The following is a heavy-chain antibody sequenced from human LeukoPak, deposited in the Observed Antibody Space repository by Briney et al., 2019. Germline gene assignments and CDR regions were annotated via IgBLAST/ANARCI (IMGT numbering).Heavy chain of an antibody. V-gene: IGHV3-23*01. Sequence: GGSLRLSCAASGFTFSNYAMTWVRQAPGKGLEWVSSISGSGGSTYYADSVKGRFTISRDNSKNTLSLQMNSLRVEDTAIYYCARDIELSTWGLGTLVTVSS. CDR1: GFTFSNYA. D-gene: IGHD5-12*01. CDR3: ARDIELST. J-gene: IGHJ3*01. CDR2: ISGSGGST.